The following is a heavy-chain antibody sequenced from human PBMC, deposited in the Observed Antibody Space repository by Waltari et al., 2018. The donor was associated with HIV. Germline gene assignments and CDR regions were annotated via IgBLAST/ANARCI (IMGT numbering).Heavy chain of an antibody. J-gene: IGHJ6*02. CDR2: IYPSDSET. CDR1: VYTFSRHS. D-gene: IGHD1-1*01. CDR3: GRYENNRPHSYGMDV. V-gene: IGHV5-51*03. Sequence: EVQLVQSGAEVKKPGGPLRIPCQGSVYTFSRHSIGWVRQMPGKGLEWMGLIYPSDSETTYSPSFEGQVTISADKSISTAYLQWSSLQASDTAMYYCGRYENNRPHSYGMDVWGQGTTVTVSS.